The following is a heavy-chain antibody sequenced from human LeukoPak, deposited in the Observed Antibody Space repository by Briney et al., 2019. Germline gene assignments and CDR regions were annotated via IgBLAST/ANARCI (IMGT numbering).Heavy chain of an antibody. Sequence: GGSLRLSCAASGFTFNIYGIHWVRQAPGKGLEWVAVIWNDGSIKYYADSVKGRFTISRDNSKNTLYLQMSGLRVEDTAVYYCARAVGPFDFWGQGTRVIVSS. CDR1: GFTFNIYG. CDR2: IWNDGSIK. CDR3: ARAVGPFDF. J-gene: IGHJ3*01. V-gene: IGHV3-33*01.